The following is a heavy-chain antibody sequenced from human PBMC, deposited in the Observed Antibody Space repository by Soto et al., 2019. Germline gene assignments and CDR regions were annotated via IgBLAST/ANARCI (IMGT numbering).Heavy chain of an antibody. CDR3: ATSNWFDP. J-gene: IGHJ5*02. CDR1: GGSISSSSYY. Sequence: SETLSLTCTVSGGSISSSSYYWGWIRQPPGKGLEWIGIIYYSGSTYYNPSLKSRVTISVDTSKNQFSLKLSSVSATDTAVYYCATSNWFDPWGQGTQVTVSS. V-gene: IGHV4-39*01. CDR2: IYYSGST.